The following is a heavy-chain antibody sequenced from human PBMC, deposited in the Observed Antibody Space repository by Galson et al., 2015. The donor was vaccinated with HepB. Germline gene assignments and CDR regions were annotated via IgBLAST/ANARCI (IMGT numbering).Heavy chain of an antibody. J-gene: IGHJ6*02. V-gene: IGHV4-59*01. CDR3: ARDRRVGGVISDYHYYAMDV. D-gene: IGHD3-10*01. CDR2: IYYSGST. CDR1: GGSISSDY. Sequence: ETLSLTCTVSGGSISSDYWSWIRQPPGKGLEWIGYIYYSGSTNYNPSLKSRVTISVDRSKNQFSLKLNSVTAADTAVYYCARDRRVGGVISDYHYYAMDVWGQGTTVSVSS.